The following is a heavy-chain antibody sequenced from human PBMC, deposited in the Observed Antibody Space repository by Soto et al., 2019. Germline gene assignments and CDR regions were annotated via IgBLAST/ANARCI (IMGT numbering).Heavy chain of an antibody. CDR1: GFNFNTYW. CDR3: GRVPLDGNYANGVDV. CDR2: IDTDGGRK. J-gene: IGHJ6*02. D-gene: IGHD4-17*01. Sequence: GGSLRLSCAASGFNFNTYWMYWVRQAPGKGLEWVANIDTDGGRKNYVDSVKGRFIISRDNAKNSLFLQMNSLRADDTAVYYCGRVPLDGNYANGVDVWGQGTTVTVSS. V-gene: IGHV3-7*03.